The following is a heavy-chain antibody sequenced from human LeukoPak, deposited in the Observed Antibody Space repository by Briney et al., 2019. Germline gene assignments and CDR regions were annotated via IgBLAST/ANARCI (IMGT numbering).Heavy chain of an antibody. V-gene: IGHV1-69*13. J-gene: IGHJ4*02. D-gene: IGHD6-6*01. CDR2: IIPIFGTA. CDR3: ARTARAARAFDY. CDR1: GGTFSSYA. Sequence: SVKVSCKASGGTFSSYAISWVRQAPGQGLEWMGGIIPIFGTANYTQKFQGRVTITADESTSTAYMELSSLRSEDTAVYYCARTARAARAFDYWGQGTLVTVSS.